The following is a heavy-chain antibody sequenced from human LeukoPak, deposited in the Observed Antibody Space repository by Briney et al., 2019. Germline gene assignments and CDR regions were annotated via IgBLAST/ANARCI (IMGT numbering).Heavy chain of an antibody. V-gene: IGHV1-18*01. CDR1: GYTFINYD. Sequence: ASVKVSCKASGYTFINYDFSWVRQAPGQGLEWMGWISTYNGNTNYAQKLQGRVTTTADESTSTAYMELSSLRSEDTAVYYCARNKPRLVPPPFPFGYYYYYMDVWGKGTTVTISS. J-gene: IGHJ6*03. CDR3: ARNKPRLVPPPFPFGYYYYYMDV. D-gene: IGHD6-19*01. CDR2: ISTYNGNT.